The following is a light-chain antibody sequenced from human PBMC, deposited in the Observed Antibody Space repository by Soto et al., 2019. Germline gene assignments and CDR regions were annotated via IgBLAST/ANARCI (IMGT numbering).Light chain of an antibody. J-gene: IGLJ3*02. CDR1: SSNIGAGYD. CDR2: GNS. CDR3: QSYDSSLSGSK. Sequence: QLVLTQPPSVSGAPGQRVTISCTGSSSNIGAGYDVHWYQQLPGTAPKLLIYGNSNRPSGVPDRFSGSKSGTSASLAITGLQAEHEADYYCQSYDSSLSGSKFGGGTKLTVL. V-gene: IGLV1-40*01.